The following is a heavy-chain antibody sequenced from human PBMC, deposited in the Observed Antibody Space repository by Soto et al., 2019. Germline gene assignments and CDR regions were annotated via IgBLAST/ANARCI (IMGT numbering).Heavy chain of an antibody. J-gene: IGHJ4*02. CDR2: VSSSGSST. D-gene: IGHD2-21*01. CDR3: ASRDCGRGRNCEFGAPAFAY. Sequence: EVQLLESGGDLVQPGGSLRLSCAASGFTFSNYDMSWVRQAPGTGLEWVSSVSSSGSSTYYADSVTGRFTISRDNSKNTLYLQMSSLGAADTAVYQCASRDCGRGRNCEFGAPAFAYWGQGNLVTFTS. CDR1: GFTFSNYD. V-gene: IGHV3-23*01.